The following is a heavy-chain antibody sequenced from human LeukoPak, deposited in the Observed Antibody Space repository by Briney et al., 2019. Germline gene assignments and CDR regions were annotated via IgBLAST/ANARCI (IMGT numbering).Heavy chain of an antibody. D-gene: IGHD6-13*01. Sequence: ASVKVSCKASGYTFTSYGISWVRQAPGQGLEGMGWISAYNVNTNYAQKLPGKVTMTTDTSTSTAYMELRSLRSDDTAVYYCARDPTRGDHIAAAGYWGQGTLVTVSS. J-gene: IGHJ4*02. CDR3: ARDPTRGDHIAAAGY. CDR2: ISAYNVNT. V-gene: IGHV1-18*01. CDR1: GYTFTSYG.